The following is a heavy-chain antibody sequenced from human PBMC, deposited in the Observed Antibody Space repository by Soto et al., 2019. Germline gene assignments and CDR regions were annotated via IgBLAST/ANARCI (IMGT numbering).Heavy chain of an antibody. J-gene: IGHJ4*02. CDR3: ARSGYGGAGPIDY. CDR2: IWYDGSNK. Sequence: GGSLRLSCAASGFTFSSYGMHWVRQAPGKGLEWVAVIWYDGSNKYYADSVKGRFTISRDNSKNTLYLQMNSLRAEDTAVYYCARSGYGGAGPIDYWGQGTLVTVSS. CDR1: GFTFSSYG. V-gene: IGHV3-33*01. D-gene: IGHD4-17*01.